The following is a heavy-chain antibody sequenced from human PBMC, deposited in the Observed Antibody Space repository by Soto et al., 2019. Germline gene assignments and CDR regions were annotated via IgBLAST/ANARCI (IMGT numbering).Heavy chain of an antibody. Sequence: SETLSLTCTVSGGSISSGGYYWSWIRQHPGKGLEWIGYIYYSGSTYYNPSLKSRVTISVDTSKNQFSLKLSSVTAADTAVYYCAREGGYYDSSGYPPSGMDVWGQGTTVTVSS. CDR2: IYYSGST. CDR1: GGSISSGGYY. D-gene: IGHD3-22*01. CDR3: AREGGYYDSSGYPPSGMDV. V-gene: IGHV4-31*03. J-gene: IGHJ6*02.